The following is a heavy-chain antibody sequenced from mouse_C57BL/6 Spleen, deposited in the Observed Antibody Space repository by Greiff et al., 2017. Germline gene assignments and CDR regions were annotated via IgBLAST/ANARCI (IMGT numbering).Heavy chain of an antibody. CDR1: GFTFSSYG. V-gene: IGHV5-6*02. CDR3: ARAYYGSSYEYFDV. J-gene: IGHJ1*03. Sequence: EVKLVESGGDLVKPGGSLKLSCAASGFTFSSYGMSWVRQTPDKRLEWVATISSGGSYTYYPDSVKGRFTISRDNAKNTLYLQMSSLKSEDTAMYYCARAYYGSSYEYFDVWGTGTTVTVSS. CDR2: ISSGGSYT. D-gene: IGHD1-1*01.